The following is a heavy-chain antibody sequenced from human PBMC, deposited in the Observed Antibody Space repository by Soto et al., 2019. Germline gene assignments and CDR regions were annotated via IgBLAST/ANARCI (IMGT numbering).Heavy chain of an antibody. J-gene: IGHJ6*02. Sequence: QVQLVESGGGVVQPGRSLRLSCAASGFTFSSYGMHWVRQAPGKGLEWVAVISYDGSNKYYADSVKGRFTISRDNSKNTLYLQMNSLRAEDTAVYYCASCSGGSCYLDLDVWGQGTTVTVSS. CDR3: ASCSGGSCYLDLDV. D-gene: IGHD2-15*01. V-gene: IGHV3-30*03. CDR1: GFTFSSYG. CDR2: ISYDGSNK.